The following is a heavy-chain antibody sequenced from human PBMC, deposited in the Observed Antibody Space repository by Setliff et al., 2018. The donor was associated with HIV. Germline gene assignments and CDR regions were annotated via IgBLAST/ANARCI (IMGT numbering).Heavy chain of an antibody. CDR1: GFTFSDSA. CDR3: AKVDNGHCTSASCRDFDY. J-gene: IGHJ4*02. CDR2: IDPSGSRI. D-gene: IGHD2-2*03. V-gene: IGHV3-23*01. Sequence: PGGSLRLSCAASGFTFSDSAMHWVRQASGKGLEWVSAIDPSGSRIFYSDSVKGRFTISRDNSKNTLYLQMNSLTAEDTAVYYCAKVDNGHCTSASCRDFDYWGQGTLVTVSS.